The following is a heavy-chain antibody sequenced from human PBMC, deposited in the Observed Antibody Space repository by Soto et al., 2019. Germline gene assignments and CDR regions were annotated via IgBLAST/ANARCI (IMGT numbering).Heavy chain of an antibody. CDR1: GGTFSSYA. Sequence: QVQLVQSGAEVKKPGSSVKVSCKASGGTFSSYAISWVRQAPGQGLEWMGGIIPIFGTANYAQKFQGRVTITADESXXTADMELSSLRSEDTAVYYCARHPGGRGYYYGMDVWGQGTTVTVSS. CDR2: IIPIFGTA. D-gene: IGHD2-15*01. J-gene: IGHJ6*02. CDR3: ARHPGGRGYYYGMDV. V-gene: IGHV1-69*12.